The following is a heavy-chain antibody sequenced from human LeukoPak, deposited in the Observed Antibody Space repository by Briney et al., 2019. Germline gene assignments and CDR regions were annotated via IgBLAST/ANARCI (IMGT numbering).Heavy chain of an antibody. J-gene: IGHJ6*03. V-gene: IGHV3-30*02. Sequence: GGSLRLSCAAPGFNFRIYGMHWVRHTPGKGLEWVAFIQYDGSTKVYADSVKGRVTISRDNSKNTVHLQMNSPKAEDTAVYYCAKVPRMAYYYYMVVWGKGTTVTVSS. D-gene: IGHD2-8*01. CDR3: AKVPRMAYYYYMVV. CDR2: IQYDGSTK. CDR1: GFNFRIYG.